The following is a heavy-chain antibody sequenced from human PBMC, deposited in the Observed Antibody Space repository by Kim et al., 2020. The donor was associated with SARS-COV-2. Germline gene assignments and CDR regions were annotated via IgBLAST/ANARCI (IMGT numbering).Heavy chain of an antibody. D-gene: IGHD3-10*01. CDR1: GFVFSNYA. J-gene: IGHJ4*01. CDR3: ARGGYYYGSGSYYYYFD. V-gene: IGHV3-64*01. Sequence: GGSLRLSCAASGFVFSNYAVHWFRQAPGKGLEYVSAISSNGQSTYYGNSVKGRFTISRDNSKDTLYLQMGSLGVEDMAVYYCARGGYYYGSGSYYYYFD. CDR2: ISSNGQST.